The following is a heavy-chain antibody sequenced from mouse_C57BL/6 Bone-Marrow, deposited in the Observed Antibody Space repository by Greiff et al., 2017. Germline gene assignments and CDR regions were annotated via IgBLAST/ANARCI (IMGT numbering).Heavy chain of an antibody. CDR3: AKLLGLRRGGYYAMDY. CDR2: IDPSDSNT. CDR1: GYTFTSYW. D-gene: IGHD2-2*01. V-gene: IGHV1-69*01. Sequence: QVQLQQPGAELVMPGASVKLSCKASGYTFTSYWMHWVKQRPGQGLEWIGEIDPSDSNTNYNQKVKGTFTLSVDKASSTVYRQISSLTSEDSAVYYGAKLLGLRRGGYYAMDYWGQGTSVTVSS. J-gene: IGHJ4*01.